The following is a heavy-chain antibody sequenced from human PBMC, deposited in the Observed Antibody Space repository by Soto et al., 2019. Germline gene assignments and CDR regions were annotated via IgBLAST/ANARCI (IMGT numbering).Heavy chain of an antibody. Sequence: EGQLLESGEGLVQPGGSLKLSCAASGFTFSNYAMSWVRQAPGKGLEWVSGIGGSGRNTYYADSVKGRFTIARDNSKNTLFLQMDSLRAYDTAEYDCARVVPFFGAPYGIDVCGQGTTVTVSS. CDR3: ARVVPFFGAPYGIDV. J-gene: IGHJ6*02. CDR2: IGGSGRNT. V-gene: IGHV3-23*01. D-gene: IGHD3-3*01. CDR1: GFTFSNYA.